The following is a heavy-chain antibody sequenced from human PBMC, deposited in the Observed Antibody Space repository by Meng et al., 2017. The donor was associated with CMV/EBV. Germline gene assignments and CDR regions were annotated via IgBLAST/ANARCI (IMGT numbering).Heavy chain of an antibody. Sequence: GESLKISCAASGFTFGSYWMSWVRQAPGKGLEWVANIKQDGSEKYYVDSVKGRFTISRDNAKNSLYLQMNSLRAEDTAVYYCARDRGSAFDIWGQGTMVTVSS. D-gene: IGHD3-10*01. CDR3: ARDRGSAFDI. CDR2: IKQDGSEK. J-gene: IGHJ3*02. CDR1: GFTFGSYW. V-gene: IGHV3-7*01.